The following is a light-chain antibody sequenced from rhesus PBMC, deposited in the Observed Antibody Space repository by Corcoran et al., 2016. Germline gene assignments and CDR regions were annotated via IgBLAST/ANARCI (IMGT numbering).Light chain of an antibody. CDR3: LQHNSYPLP. J-gene: IGKJ4*01. CDR1: QGISSY. V-gene: IGKV1-28*03. CDR2: DAS. Sequence: DIQMTQSPSSLSASVGDTVTITCRASQGISSYLNGFQQKPGKAPKLLIYDASSLESGVPSRFSGSGSWTAFTLPISSLQPEDFAAYYCLQHNSYPLPFGEGTKVELK.